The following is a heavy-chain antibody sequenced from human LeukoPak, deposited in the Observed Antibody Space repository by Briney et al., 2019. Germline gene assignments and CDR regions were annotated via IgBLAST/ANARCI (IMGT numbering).Heavy chain of an antibody. J-gene: IGHJ5*02. CDR3: VRVGYAYGPVGNWFDP. D-gene: IGHD5-18*01. CDR2: IYYTGST. V-gene: IGHV4-39*01. Sequence: PSQTLSLTCTVSGVSISSSDYYWAWVRQPPGKGLEWIGNIYYTGSTYSSPSLKSRVTISSDTSKNEFSLKLTSVTAADTAVYYCVRVGYAYGPVGNWFDPWGQGALVTVSS. CDR1: GVSISSSDYY.